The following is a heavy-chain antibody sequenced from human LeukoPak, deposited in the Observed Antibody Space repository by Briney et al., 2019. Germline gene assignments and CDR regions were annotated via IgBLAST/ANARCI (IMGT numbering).Heavy chain of an antibody. Sequence: GGSLRLSCAASGFTFSSYAMSWVRQAPGKGLEWVSAISGSGGSTYYADSVKGRFTISRDNSKDTLYLQMNSLRAEDTAVYYCAKVERFLETNFDYWGQGTLVTVSS. CDR2: ISGSGGST. CDR3: AKVERFLETNFDY. V-gene: IGHV3-23*01. J-gene: IGHJ4*02. D-gene: IGHD3-3*01. CDR1: GFTFSSYA.